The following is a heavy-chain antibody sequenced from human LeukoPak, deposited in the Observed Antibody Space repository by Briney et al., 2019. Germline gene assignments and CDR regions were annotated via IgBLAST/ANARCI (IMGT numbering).Heavy chain of an antibody. Sequence: GESLKISCKASGYRFTHYWVGWVRQMPGKGLEWMGIIYPDDSDSRYSPSFKGRVTMSVDKSITTAYLQFSSLTTSDTAMYYCASPWGPGGGIWGQGTMVTVSS. D-gene: IGHD3-16*01. CDR3: ASPWGPGGGI. CDR2: IYPDDSDS. J-gene: IGHJ3*02. V-gene: IGHV5-51*01. CDR1: GYRFTHYW.